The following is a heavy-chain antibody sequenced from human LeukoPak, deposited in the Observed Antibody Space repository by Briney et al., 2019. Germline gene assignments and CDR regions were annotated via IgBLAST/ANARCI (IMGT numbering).Heavy chain of an antibody. V-gene: IGHV4-34*01. CDR3: ARGFPPGSGSRGSHAFDV. J-gene: IGHJ3*01. CDR1: EMSFSTYY. CDR2: INYGGST. D-gene: IGHD6-19*01. Sequence: SATLSLTYAVAEMSFSTYYWNWIRQSPGKGLECIGEINYGGSTKYTPSLEGRGTILIDTSKNQFSLKLTSVTAADTAVYYCARGFPPGSGSRGSHAFDVWGQGTMVTVSS.